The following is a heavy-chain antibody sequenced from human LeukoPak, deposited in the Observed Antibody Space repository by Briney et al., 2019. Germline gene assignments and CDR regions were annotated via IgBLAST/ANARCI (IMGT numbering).Heavy chain of an antibody. CDR1: GYTFTGYY. D-gene: IGHD1-26*01. Sequence: ASVKVSCKASGYTFTGYYLHWVRQAPGQGLEWMGWINPNTGGTKYAQNFQGRVTMTRDTSISTAYMELNRLRSEDTAVYYCARDPSVSFWDPWGQGTLVAVSS. V-gene: IGHV1-2*02. CDR3: ARDPSVSFWDP. J-gene: IGHJ4*02. CDR2: INPNTGGT.